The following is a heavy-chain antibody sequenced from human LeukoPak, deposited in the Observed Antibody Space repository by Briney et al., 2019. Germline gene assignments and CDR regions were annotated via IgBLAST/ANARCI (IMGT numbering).Heavy chain of an antibody. D-gene: IGHD1-26*01. Sequence: ASAKVSCKASGYTFTGYYMHWVRQAPGQGLEWMGRINPNSGGTNYAQKFQGRVTMTRGTSISTAYMELSRLRSDDTAVYYCARDLSPVPPLWSGSYYGNWFDPWGQGTLVTVSS. CDR1: GYTFTGYY. CDR3: ARDLSPVPPLWSGSYYGNWFDP. J-gene: IGHJ5*02. CDR2: INPNSGGT. V-gene: IGHV1-2*06.